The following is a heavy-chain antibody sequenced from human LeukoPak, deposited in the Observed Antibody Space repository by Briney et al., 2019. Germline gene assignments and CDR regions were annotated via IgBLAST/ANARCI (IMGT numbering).Heavy chain of an antibody. J-gene: IGHJ4*02. V-gene: IGHV3-23*01. CDR1: GFTFSSYA. CDR3: ATSSPSSGYYGSGSYLDY. Sequence: PGGSLRLSCAASGFTFSSYAMSWVGHAPGKGLEWVSAISGSGGSTYYADSVKGRFTISRDNSKNTLYLQMNSLRAEDTAVYYCATSSPSSGYYGSGSYLDYWGQGTLVTVSS. CDR2: ISGSGGST. D-gene: IGHD3-10*01.